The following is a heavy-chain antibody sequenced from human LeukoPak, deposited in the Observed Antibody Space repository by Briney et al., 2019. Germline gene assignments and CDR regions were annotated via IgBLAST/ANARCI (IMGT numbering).Heavy chain of an antibody. D-gene: IGHD5-12*01. J-gene: IGHJ5*02. Sequence: PGGSLRLSCAASGFTFSSQSMNWVRQAPGKGLEWVSSISGSGSYIFYADSLKGRFTISRDNAKNSLYLQMNSLRVEDTAVYYCARGGNIVATISASWGQGTLVTVSS. CDR1: GFTFSSQS. CDR2: ISGSGSYI. V-gene: IGHV3-21*06. CDR3: ARGGNIVATISAS.